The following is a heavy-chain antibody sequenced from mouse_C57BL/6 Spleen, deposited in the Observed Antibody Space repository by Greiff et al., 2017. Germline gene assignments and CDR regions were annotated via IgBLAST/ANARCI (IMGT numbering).Heavy chain of an antibody. V-gene: IGHV1-55*01. D-gene: IGHD1-1*01. Sequence: QVQLQQPGAELVKPGASVKMSCKASGYTFTSYWITWVKQRPGQGLEWIGDIYPGSGSTNYNEKFKSKATLPVATSSSTAYMQLSSLTSEDSAVYYCARADYYGGFAYWGQWTLVTVSA. CDR1: GYTFTSYW. CDR2: IYPGSGST. CDR3: ARADYYGGFAY. J-gene: IGHJ3*01.